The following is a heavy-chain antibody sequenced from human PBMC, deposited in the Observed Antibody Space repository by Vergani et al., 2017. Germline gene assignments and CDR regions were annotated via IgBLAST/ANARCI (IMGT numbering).Heavy chain of an antibody. D-gene: IGHD3-10*01. V-gene: IGHV4-34*01. J-gene: IGHJ4*02. CDR3: ARSPQRITMVRGVIPGGFDY. Sequence: QVQLQHWGAGLLKPSETLSLTCAVYGGSFSGYYWSWIRQPPGKGLEWIGEINHSGSTNYNPSLKSRVTISVDTSKNQFSLKLSSVTAADTAVYYCARSPQRITMVRGVIPGGFDYWGQGTLVTVSS. CDR2: INHSGST. CDR1: GGSFSGYY.